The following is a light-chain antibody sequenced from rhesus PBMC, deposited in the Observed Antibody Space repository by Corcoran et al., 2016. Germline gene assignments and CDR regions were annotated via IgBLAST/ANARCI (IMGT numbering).Light chain of an antibody. CDR3: LQLSTRPRT. CDR2: GAS. J-gene: IGKJ1*01. V-gene: IGKV3-24*04. Sequence: EIVMTQSPATLSLSPGERATLSCRASQRVGSSLAWYQQKPGQAPRLLIYGASSRATGIPDRFSGSGSGTDCTLTICRLETEDVAVYYCLQLSTRPRTFGQGTKVEIK. CDR1: QRVGSS.